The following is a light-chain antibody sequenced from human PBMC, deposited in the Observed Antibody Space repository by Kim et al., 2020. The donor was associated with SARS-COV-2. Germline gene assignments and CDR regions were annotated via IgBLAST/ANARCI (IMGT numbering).Light chain of an antibody. CDR2: KTS. CDR3: HQYYSFPCT. CDR1: QNISDW. V-gene: IGKV1-5*03. Sequence: SDSSGDRVNIACRASQNISDWLAWYQQKSGKAPNLLIYKTSTLESGVPSRFSGSGSGTEFTLTISSLQPEDFATYYCHQYYSFPCTFGQGTKLEI. J-gene: IGKJ2*02.